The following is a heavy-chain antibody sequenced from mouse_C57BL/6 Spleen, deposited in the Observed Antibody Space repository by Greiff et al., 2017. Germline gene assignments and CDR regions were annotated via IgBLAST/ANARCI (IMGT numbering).Heavy chain of an antibody. J-gene: IGHJ2*01. CDR1: GYTFTDYY. V-gene: IGHV1-76*01. D-gene: IGHD2-13*01. Sequence: QVQLQQSGAELVRPGASVKLSCKASGYTFTDYYINWVKQRPGQGLEWIARIYPGSGNTYYNEKFKGKATLTAEKSSSTAYMQLSSLTSEDSAVYFCARYGDPHSFDYWGQGTTLTVSS. CDR2: IYPGSGNT. CDR3: ARYGDPHSFDY.